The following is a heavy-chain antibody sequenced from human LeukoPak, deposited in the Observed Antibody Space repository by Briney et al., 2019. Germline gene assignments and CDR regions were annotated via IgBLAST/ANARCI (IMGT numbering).Heavy chain of an antibody. D-gene: IGHD6-19*01. J-gene: IGHJ4*02. CDR1: GGSINSHY. CDR2: IYYKGST. Sequence: SETLSLTCTVSGGSINSHYWSWIRQPPGKGLEWIGDIYYKGSTNYNPSLKSRVTISVDTSKKHLSLKLTSVLAADTAIYYCVRRDNTGWNYFDYWGQGILVTVSS. V-gene: IGHV4-59*08. CDR3: VRRDNTGWNYFDY.